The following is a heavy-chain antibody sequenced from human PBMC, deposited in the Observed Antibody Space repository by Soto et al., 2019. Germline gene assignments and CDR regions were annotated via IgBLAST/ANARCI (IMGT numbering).Heavy chain of an antibody. J-gene: IGHJ6*02. D-gene: IGHD1-26*01. CDR3: AKDLVRSYYGAVYYGMYV. Sequence: EVQLLESGGGLVQPGGSLRLSCAASGFTFSSYAMTWVRQAPGKGLEWVSGIDGSGSNTFFADSVKGRFTISRDNSKNTLYLQMTGLRAEDTAVYYCAKDLVRSYYGAVYYGMYVCGQGTTVTVSS. CDR2: IDGSGSNT. V-gene: IGHV3-23*01. CDR1: GFTFSSYA.